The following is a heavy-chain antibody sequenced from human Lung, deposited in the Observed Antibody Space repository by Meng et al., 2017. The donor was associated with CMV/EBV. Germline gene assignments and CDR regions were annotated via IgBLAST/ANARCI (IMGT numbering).Heavy chain of an antibody. J-gene: IGHJ1*01. CDR3: ARGSRDEAFQH. D-gene: IGHD5-24*01. V-gene: IGHV4-4*07. CDR1: GGSILSYY. CDR2: IYTSGST. Sequence: QVQVPGSVPGLGKPWWNLSLTCAVSGGSILSYYWSWIRQPAGKGLGGIGRIYTSGSTNYNPSLKSRVTMSVDTSKNQFSLKLSSVTAADTAVYYCARGSRDEAFQHWGQGTLVTVSS.